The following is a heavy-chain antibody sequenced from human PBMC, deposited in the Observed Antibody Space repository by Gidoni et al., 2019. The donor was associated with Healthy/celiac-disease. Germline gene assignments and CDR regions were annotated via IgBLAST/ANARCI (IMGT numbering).Heavy chain of an antibody. D-gene: IGHD5-12*01. CDR3: ARWGSGWLQDWFDP. Sequence: QVQLQESAPGLVTPSGTLSLTCAVPAGSITSSNWWSWLRQPPGKGLEWIGEIYHSGSTHYNPSLKSRVTISVDKSKNQFSLKLSSVTAAETAVYYCARWGSGWLQDWFDPWGQGTLVTVSS. CDR1: AGSITSSNW. CDR2: IYHSGST. J-gene: IGHJ5*02. V-gene: IGHV4-4*02.